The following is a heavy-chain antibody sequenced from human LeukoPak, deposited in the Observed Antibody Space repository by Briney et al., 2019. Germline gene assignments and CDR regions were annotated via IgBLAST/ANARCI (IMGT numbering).Heavy chain of an antibody. CDR2: TYYRSKWYN. CDR1: GDNVSSFSAT. CDR3: ARITETTRWFDP. Sequence: SQTLSLTYALSGDNVSSFSATWSWIRQSPSRGLEWLGRTYYRSKWYNDYAVSVKSRITFNADTSKNQFSLQLNSVTPEDTAVYFCARITETTRWFDPWGQGTLVTVSS. V-gene: IGHV6-1*01. D-gene: IGHD4-17*01. J-gene: IGHJ5*02.